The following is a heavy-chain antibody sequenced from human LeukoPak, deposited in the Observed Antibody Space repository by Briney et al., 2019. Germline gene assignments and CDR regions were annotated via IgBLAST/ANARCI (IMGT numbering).Heavy chain of an antibody. CDR2: IRYDGSNK. J-gene: IGHJ4*02. CDR1: GFTFSSYG. V-gene: IGHV3-30*02. D-gene: IGHD2-15*01. Sequence: PGGSLRLSCAASGFTFSSYGMHWVRQAPGKGLEWVAFIRYDGSNKYYADSVKGRFTISRDNSKNTLYLQMNSLRAEDMAVYYCARGSTVVTPMWDWGQGTLVTVSS. CDR3: ARGSTVVTPMWD.